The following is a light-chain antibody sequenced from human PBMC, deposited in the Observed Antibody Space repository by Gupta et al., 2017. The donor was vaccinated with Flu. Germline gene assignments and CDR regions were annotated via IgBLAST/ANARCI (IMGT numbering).Light chain of an antibody. CDR2: VGS. CDR3: KQYMQNPPT. CDR1: KGRANRNGKNY. J-gene: IGKJ4*01. V-gene: IGKV2-28*01. Sequence: ATPGAAASSYRSTSKGRANRNGKNYLAWYLQKPGKSPKAVMYVGSTRPSGVPAKFSGSGSGTDFTLPINRVEAEDVATYYCKQYMQNPPTFGEGTKVEIK.